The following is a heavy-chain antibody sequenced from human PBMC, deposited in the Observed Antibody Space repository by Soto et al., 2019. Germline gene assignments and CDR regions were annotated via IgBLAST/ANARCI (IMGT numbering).Heavy chain of an antibody. CDR2: MNPNSGNT. J-gene: IGHJ5*02. Sequence: GASVKVSCKGSGYTFTSFDINWVRQATGQGLEWLGWMNPNSGNTGYAQKFQGRVTMTRNTSITTAYMELSSLRSDDTAMYYCARSGEDIVVVVAARGFWFDPWGQGTLVTVSS. V-gene: IGHV1-8*01. CDR1: GYTFTSFD. D-gene: IGHD2-15*01. CDR3: ARSGEDIVVVVAARGFWFDP.